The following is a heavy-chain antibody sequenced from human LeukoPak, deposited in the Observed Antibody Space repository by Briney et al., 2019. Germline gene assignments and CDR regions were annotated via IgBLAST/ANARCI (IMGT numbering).Heavy chain of an antibody. V-gene: IGHV3-7*01. CDR2: IKHDGSEK. Sequence: GGSLRLSCAASGFIFTNYFMSWVRQAPGKGLGWVASIKHDGSEKYYVDSVRGRFTISRDNTMNSLYLQMSSLRAEDTAVYYCAADRGWRTSGYYLYYFEYWGQGTLVTYSS. CDR1: GFIFTNYF. J-gene: IGHJ4*02. D-gene: IGHD3-3*01. CDR3: AADRGWRTSGYYLYYFEY.